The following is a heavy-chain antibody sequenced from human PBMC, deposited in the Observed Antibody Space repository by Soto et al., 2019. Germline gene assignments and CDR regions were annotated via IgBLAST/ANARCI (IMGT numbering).Heavy chain of an antibody. CDR3: ARGPYYDSSGYYYPLPFDS. D-gene: IGHD3-22*01. CDR2: ISSSSGYI. V-gene: IGHV3-21*01. J-gene: IGHJ4*02. Sequence: EVQLVESGGGLVKPGESLRLSCAASGFTFNTYNMNWVRQAPGKGLEWVASISSSSGYIYYADSMKGRITISRENAKNSLMLKMNSLRADDTVVYFCARGPYYDSSGYYYPLPFDSWGQGTLVTVSS. CDR1: GFTFNTYN.